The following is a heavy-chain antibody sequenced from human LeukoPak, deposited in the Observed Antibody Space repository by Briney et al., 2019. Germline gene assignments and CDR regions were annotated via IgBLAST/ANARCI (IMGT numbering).Heavy chain of an antibody. J-gene: IGHJ6*03. D-gene: IGHD2-2*01. Sequence: SETLSLTCTVSGGSISSGGYYWSWIRQHPGKGLEWIGYIYYSGSTYYNPSLKSRVTISVDTSKNQFSLKLSSVTAADTAVYYCARVRRSTNYYYYYMDVWGKGTTVTVSS. V-gene: IGHV4-31*03. CDR1: GGSISSGGYY. CDR3: ARVRRSTNYYYYYMDV. CDR2: IYYSGST.